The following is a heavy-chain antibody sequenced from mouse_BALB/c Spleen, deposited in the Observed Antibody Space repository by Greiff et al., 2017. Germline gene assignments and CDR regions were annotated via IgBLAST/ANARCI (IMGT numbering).Heavy chain of an antibody. V-gene: IGHV5-9-3*01. Sequence: EVQVVESGGGLVKPGGSLKLSCAASGFTFSSYAMSWVRQSPEKRLEWVAEISSGGSYTYYPDSVKGRFTISRDNAKNTLYLQMSSLRSEDTAMYYCARHHDGYPYFDYGGQGTTLKVAS. J-gene: IGHJ2*01. D-gene: IGHD2-3*01. CDR3: ARHHDGYPYFDY. CDR2: ISSGGSYT. CDR1: GFTFSSYA.